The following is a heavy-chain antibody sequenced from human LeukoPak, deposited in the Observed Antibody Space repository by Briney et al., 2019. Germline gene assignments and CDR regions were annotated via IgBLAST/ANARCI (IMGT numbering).Heavy chain of an antibody. CDR3: ATVGYCSGGSCYGGVSDTGMNWFDP. CDR2: FDPEDGET. V-gene: IGHV1-24*01. D-gene: IGHD2-15*01. J-gene: IGHJ5*02. Sequence: ASVKVSCKVSGYTLTELSMHWVRQAPGEGLEWMGGFDPEDGETIYAQKFQGRVTMTEDTSTDTAYMELSSLRSEDTAVYYCATVGYCSGGSCYGGVSDTGMNWFDPWGQGTLVTVSS. CDR1: GYTLTELS.